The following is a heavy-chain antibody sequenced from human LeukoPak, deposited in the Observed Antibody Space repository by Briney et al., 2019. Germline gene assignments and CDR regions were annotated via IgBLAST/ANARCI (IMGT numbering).Heavy chain of an antibody. D-gene: IGHD3-16*02. CDR1: GFTFDDYA. Sequence: GGSLRLSCAASGFTFDDYAMHWVRQAPGKGLEWVSSISWNSAGIGYADSVKGRFTISRDNAKNSLYLQMNSLRAEDTALYYCAKDKELSDYYFDYWGQGTLVTVSP. V-gene: IGHV3-9*01. CDR2: ISWNSAGI. CDR3: AKDKELSDYYFDY. J-gene: IGHJ4*02.